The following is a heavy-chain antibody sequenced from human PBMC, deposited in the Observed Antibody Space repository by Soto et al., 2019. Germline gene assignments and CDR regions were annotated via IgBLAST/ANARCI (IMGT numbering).Heavy chain of an antibody. CDR2: ISGSGGGT. J-gene: IGHJ3*02. CDR3: AKGSVTRVAGTDAFDI. CDR1: GFTFSSYA. V-gene: IGHV3-23*01. D-gene: IGHD6-19*01. Sequence: GGSLRLSCAASGFTFSSYAVSWVPQAPGKGLEWVSTISGSGGGTYYADSVKGRFTISRDNSKNTLYLQMNSLGAEDTAVYYCAKGSVTRVAGTDAFDIWGQGTMVTVSS.